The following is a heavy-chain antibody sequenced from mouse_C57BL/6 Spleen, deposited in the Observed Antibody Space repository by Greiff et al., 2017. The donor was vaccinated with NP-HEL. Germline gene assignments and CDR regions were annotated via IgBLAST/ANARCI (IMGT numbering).Heavy chain of an antibody. J-gene: IGHJ2*01. CDR1: GYSFTSYY. CDR2: IYPGSGNT. Sequence: QVQLQQSGPELVKPGASVKISCKASGYSFTSYYIHWVKQRPGQGLEWIGWIYPGSGNTKYNEKFKGKATLTADTSSSTAYMQLSSLTSEDSAVYYCARRVYYGNYGSYFDYWGQGTTLTVSS. V-gene: IGHV1-66*01. CDR3: ARRVYYGNYGSYFDY. D-gene: IGHD2-1*01.